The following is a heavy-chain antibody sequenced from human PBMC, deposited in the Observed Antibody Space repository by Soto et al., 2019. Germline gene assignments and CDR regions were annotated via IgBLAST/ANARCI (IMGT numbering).Heavy chain of an antibody. V-gene: IGHV4-34*01. CDR2: MSHSGGT. D-gene: IGHD1-1*01. J-gene: IGHJ3*02. CDR3: ARVERGTVTTVVDAFDI. Sequence: QVQLQQWGAGLLKPSETLSLTCAVYGGFVSSGTYYWSWIRQPPGKGLEGIGEMSHSGGTHFNPSLKSRVTISVDTSKNQFSLKMSSVTAADTALYYCARVERGTVTTVVDAFDIWGPGTMVTVSS. CDR1: GGFVSSGTYY.